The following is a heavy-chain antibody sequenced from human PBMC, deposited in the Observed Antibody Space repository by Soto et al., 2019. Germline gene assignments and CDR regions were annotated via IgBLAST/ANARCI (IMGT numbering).Heavy chain of an antibody. Sequence: QVQLQESGPGLVKPSETLSLTCTVSGGSISSYYWSWIRQPPGKGLEWIGYIYYSGSTNYNPSLKSRVTISVDTSKNQFSLKLSSVTAADTAVYYCARGFQTTALFAYWGQGTLVTVSS. V-gene: IGHV4-59*01. CDR2: IYYSGST. D-gene: IGHD4-4*01. CDR3: ARGFQTTALFAY. CDR1: GGSISSYY. J-gene: IGHJ4*02.